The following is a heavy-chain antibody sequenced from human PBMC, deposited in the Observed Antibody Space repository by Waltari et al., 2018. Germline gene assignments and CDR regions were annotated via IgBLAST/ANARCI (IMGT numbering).Heavy chain of an antibody. V-gene: IGHV3-7*01. Sequence: EVQLEESGGGLVQPGGSLRLSCAASGFTCSSYWMTWVRQAPGKGLEWVANIKQDGSETYYADSLKGRFTISRDNAKNSLYLQMNSLRAEDTALYYCARDHVFRGDFWSGYYDSWGQGTLVTVSS. CDR2: IKQDGSET. J-gene: IGHJ4*02. CDR3: ARDHVFRGDFWSGYYDS. CDR1: GFTCSSYW. D-gene: IGHD3-3*01.